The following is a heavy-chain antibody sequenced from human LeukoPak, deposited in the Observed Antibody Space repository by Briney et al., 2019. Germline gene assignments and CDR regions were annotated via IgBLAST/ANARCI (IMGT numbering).Heavy chain of an antibody. V-gene: IGHV3-11*06. Sequence: GGTLRLSCAASGFTFSDYYMSWIRQAPGKGLEWVSYISSSSSYIYYADSVKGRFTISRDNAKNSLYLQMNSLRAEDTAVYYCARGGSSWYSEGYYYYGMDVWGQGTTVTVSS. CDR3: ARGGSSWYSEGYYYYGMDV. CDR1: GFTFSDYY. J-gene: IGHJ6*02. D-gene: IGHD6-13*01. CDR2: ISSSSSYI.